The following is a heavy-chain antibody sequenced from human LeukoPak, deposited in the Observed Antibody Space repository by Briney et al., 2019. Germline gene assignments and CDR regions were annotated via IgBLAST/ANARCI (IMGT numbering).Heavy chain of an antibody. CDR2: ISYDGSNK. Sequence: GGSLRLSCAASGFTFSSYAMHWVRQAPGKGLEWVAVISYDGSNKYYADSVRGRFTISRDNSKNTLYLQMNSLRAEDTAVYYCARGQASTGDVDYFDYWGQGTLVTVSS. CDR1: GFTFSSYA. J-gene: IGHJ4*02. CDR3: ARGQASTGDVDYFDY. D-gene: IGHD7-27*01. V-gene: IGHV3-30-3*01.